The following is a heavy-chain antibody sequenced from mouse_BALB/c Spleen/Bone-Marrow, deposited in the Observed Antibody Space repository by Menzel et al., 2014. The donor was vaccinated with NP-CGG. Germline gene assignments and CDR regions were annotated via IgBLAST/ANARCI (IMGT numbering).Heavy chain of an antibody. V-gene: IGHV2-6-7*01. CDR1: GFSLTGYG. CDR3: ARELGHYAMDY. J-gene: IGHJ4*01. Sequence: VQLQQSGPGQVAPSQSLSITCTVSGFSLTGYGVNWVRQPPGKGLEWLGMIWGDGSTDYNSALKSRLSISKDNSKSQVFLKMNSLQTDDTARYYCARELGHYAMDYWGQGTSVTVSS. D-gene: IGHD4-1*01. CDR2: IWGDGST.